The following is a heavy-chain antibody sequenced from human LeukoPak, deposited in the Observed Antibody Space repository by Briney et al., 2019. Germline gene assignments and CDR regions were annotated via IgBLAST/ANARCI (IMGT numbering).Heavy chain of an antibody. CDR3: ARPHLTWRVEYAIS. J-gene: IGHJ4*02. CDR2: VYSTGNT. V-gene: IGHV4-39*01. CDR1: GDSINSNSYH. Sequence: PSETLPLTCTVSGDSINSNSYHWGWIRQPPGKGLEWIGTVYSTGNTYYTPSLKSRVTISVDTSNTQFSLKLTSVTAADTAVYYCARPHLTWRVEYAISGGEGTLVTVSS. D-gene: IGHD6-19*01.